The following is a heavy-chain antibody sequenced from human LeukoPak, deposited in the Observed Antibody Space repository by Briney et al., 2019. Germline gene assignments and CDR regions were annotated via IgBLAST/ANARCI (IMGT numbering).Heavy chain of an antibody. V-gene: IGHV3-23*01. CDR2: ITVGGYT. Sequence: PRGSLRLSCAASGFTFSNYAMSWVRQAPGKGLEWVSGITVGGYTTYADSVKGRFTISRDIFKNTLYLQMNSLRVEDTAVYYCARGVNHPDSWGQGTLVTVSS. J-gene: IGHJ5*01. CDR1: GFTFSNYA. CDR3: ARGVNHPDS. D-gene: IGHD1-26*01.